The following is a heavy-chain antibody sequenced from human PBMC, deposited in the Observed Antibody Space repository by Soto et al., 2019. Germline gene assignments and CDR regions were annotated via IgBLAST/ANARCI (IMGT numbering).Heavy chain of an antibody. Sequence: PGGSLRLSCAASGFTFSGSAIHWVRQASGKGLEWVGRIRNKADSYATAYAASVKGRFTISRDDSKNTAYLQMNSLKTEDTAVYYCTPRDTYNSAFDYWGQGTLVTVSS. CDR1: GFTFSGSA. CDR2: IRNKADSYAT. CDR3: TPRDTYNSAFDY. D-gene: IGHD1-1*01. V-gene: IGHV3-73*01. J-gene: IGHJ4*02.